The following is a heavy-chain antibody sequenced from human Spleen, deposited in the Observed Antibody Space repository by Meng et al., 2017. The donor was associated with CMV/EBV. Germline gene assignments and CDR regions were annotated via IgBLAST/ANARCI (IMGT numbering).Heavy chain of an antibody. Sequence: GGSLRLSCAASGFTFSNHAMYWVRQAPGKGLEWVAFIRYDGSNKYYADSVKGRFTISRDNSKNTLYLQMNSLRAEDTAVYYCAKEGSRAHWGQGTLVTVSS. CDR3: AKEGSRAH. D-gene: IGHD3-10*01. V-gene: IGHV3-30*02. CDR1: GFTFSNHA. J-gene: IGHJ4*02. CDR2: IRYDGSNK.